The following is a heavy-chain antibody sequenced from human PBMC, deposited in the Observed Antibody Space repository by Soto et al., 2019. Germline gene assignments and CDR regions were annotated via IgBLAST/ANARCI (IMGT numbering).Heavy chain of an antibody. CDR1: GFTFSSYP. V-gene: IGHV3-30*04. J-gene: IGHJ3*01. CDR3: ERLNITFDF. Sequence: QVKVVESGGGVVQPGTSLRLSCVASGFTFSSYPMNWLRQAPGKGLEWMAVISYDGRNKFYSDSVKGRFTASRDNDKSTVFLQMNSLKLEDTATYYCERLNITFDFWGQGTVVTVSS. CDR2: ISYDGRNK.